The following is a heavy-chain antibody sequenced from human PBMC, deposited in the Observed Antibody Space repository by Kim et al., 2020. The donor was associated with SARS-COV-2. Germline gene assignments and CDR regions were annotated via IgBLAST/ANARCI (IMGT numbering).Heavy chain of an antibody. V-gene: IGHV4-34*01. Sequence: SETLSLTCAVYGGSFSGYYWSWIRQPPGKGLEWIGEINHSGSTNYNPSLKSRVTISVDTSKNQFSLKLSSVTAADTAVYYCARGGRELKSGSYDYWGQGTLVTVSS. CDR3: ARGGRELKSGSYDY. D-gene: IGHD3-10*01. J-gene: IGHJ4*02. CDR2: INHSGST. CDR1: GGSFSGYY.